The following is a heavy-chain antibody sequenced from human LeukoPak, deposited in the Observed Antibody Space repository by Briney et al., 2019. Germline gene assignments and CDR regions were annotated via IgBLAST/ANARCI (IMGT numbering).Heavy chain of an antibody. CDR3: ARHIGYSYPYGMDV. Sequence: SETLSLTCTVSGGSISSYNWSWLRQPPGKGLEWIGYIYYSGSTNYNPSLKRRVTISVDTSKTQFSLKLSSVTAADTAVYYCARHIGYSYPYGMDVWGQGTTVTVSS. V-gene: IGHV4-59*08. CDR1: GGSISSYN. J-gene: IGHJ6*02. CDR2: IYYSGST. D-gene: IGHD5-18*01.